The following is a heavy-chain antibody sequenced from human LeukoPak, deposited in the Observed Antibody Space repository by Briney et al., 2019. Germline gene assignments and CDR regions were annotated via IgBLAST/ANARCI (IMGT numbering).Heavy chain of an antibody. D-gene: IGHD6-13*01. Sequence: SETLSLTCTVSGGSISSYYWSWIRQPPGKGLEWIGSIYYSGSTYYNPSLKSRVTISVDTSKNQFSLKLSSVTAADTAVYYCARHGIGAGGWGQGTLVTVSS. CDR1: GGSISSYY. CDR2: IYYSGST. J-gene: IGHJ4*02. CDR3: ARHGIGAGG. V-gene: IGHV4-59*05.